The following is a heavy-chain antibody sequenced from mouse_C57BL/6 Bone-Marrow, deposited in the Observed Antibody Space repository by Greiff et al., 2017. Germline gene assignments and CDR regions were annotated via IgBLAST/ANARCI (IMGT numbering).Heavy chain of an antibody. V-gene: IGHV5-2*01. CDR3: ARPIYDGYYGFAY. D-gene: IGHD2-3*01. CDR1: EYEIPSHD. CDR2: INSDGGST. J-gene: IGHJ3*01. Sequence: EVKVVASGGGLVQPGESLKLSCESNEYEIPSHDLSWVRKTPEKRPELVAAINSDGGSTYYPDTMERRFIISRDNTKKTLYLQMSSLRSEDTALYYCARPIYDGYYGFAYWGQGTLVTVSA.